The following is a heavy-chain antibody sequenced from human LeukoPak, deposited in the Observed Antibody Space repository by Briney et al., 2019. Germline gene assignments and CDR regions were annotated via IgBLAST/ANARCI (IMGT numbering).Heavy chain of an antibody. CDR1: GDSITSSY. CDR3: ARGSAMIVVAPFDY. V-gene: IGHV4-59*01. J-gene: IGHJ4*02. D-gene: IGHD3-22*01. CDR2: IYYSGST. Sequence: SETLSLTCTVSGDSITSSYWSWIRQPPGKGLEWIGYIYYSGSTNYNPSLKSRVTISVDTSKNQFSLKLSSVTAADTAVYYCARGSAMIVVAPFDYWGQGTLVTVSS.